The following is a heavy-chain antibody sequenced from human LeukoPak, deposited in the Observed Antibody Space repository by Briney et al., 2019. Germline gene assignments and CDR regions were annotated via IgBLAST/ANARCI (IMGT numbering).Heavy chain of an antibody. J-gene: IGHJ6*03. V-gene: IGHV4-59*08. Sequence: SGTLSLTCTVSGGSISSYYWSWIRQPPGKGLEWIGYIYYSGSTNYNPSLKSRVTISVDTSKNQFSLKLSSVTAADTAVYYCARGYYGYSYYMDVWGKGTTVTVSS. CDR3: ARGYYGYSYYMDV. D-gene: IGHD3-10*01. CDR2: IYYSGST. CDR1: GGSISSYY.